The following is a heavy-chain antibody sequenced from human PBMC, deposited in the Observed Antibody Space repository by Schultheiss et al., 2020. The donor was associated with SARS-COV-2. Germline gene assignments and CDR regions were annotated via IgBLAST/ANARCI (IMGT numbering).Heavy chain of an antibody. J-gene: IGHJ5*02. CDR2: ISAYNGNT. CDR1: GYSLPTYY. V-gene: IGHV1-18*01. Sequence: ASVKVSCKASGYSLPTYYITWMRQAPGQGLEWMGWISAYNGNTNYAQKLQGRVTMTTDTSTSTAYMELRSLRSDDTAVYYCARDYGDYPIWFDPWGQGTLVTVSS. CDR3: ARDYGDYPIWFDP. D-gene: IGHD4-17*01.